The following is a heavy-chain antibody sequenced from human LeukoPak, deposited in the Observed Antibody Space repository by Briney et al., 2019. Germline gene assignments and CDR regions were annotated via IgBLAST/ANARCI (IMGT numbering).Heavy chain of an antibody. CDR1: GFTFSSYA. Sequence: GGSLRLSCAASGFTFSSYAMHWVRQAPGKGLEYVSAISSNGGSTYYANSVKGRFTISRDNSKNTLYLQMSSLRVEDTAVYYCAKDGYQRLVFGWFDPWGQGTLVTVSS. CDR3: AKDGYQRLVFGWFDP. J-gene: IGHJ5*02. V-gene: IGHV3-64*01. CDR2: ISSNGGST. D-gene: IGHD6-19*01.